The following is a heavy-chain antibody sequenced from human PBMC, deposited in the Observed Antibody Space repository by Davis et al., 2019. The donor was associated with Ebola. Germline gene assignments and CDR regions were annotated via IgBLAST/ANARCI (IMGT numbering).Heavy chain of an antibody. Sequence: GESLKISCAASGFTFSSYSMNWVRQAPGKGLEWVSYISSSSSTIYYADSVKGRFTISRDNAKNSLYLQMNSLRDEDTAVYYCVRDYYDSSGYWGSDYWGQGTLVTVSS. J-gene: IGHJ4*02. CDR1: GFTFSSYS. V-gene: IGHV3-48*02. CDR3: VRDYYDSSGYWGSDY. D-gene: IGHD3-22*01. CDR2: ISSSSSTI.